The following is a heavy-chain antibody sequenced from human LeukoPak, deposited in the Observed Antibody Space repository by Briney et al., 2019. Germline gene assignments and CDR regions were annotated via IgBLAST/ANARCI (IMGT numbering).Heavy chain of an antibody. CDR3: AKKAYCSGGPCYTTVDY. D-gene: IGHD2-15*01. J-gene: IGHJ4*02. CDR2: ISSSSSYI. V-gene: IGHV3-21*06. Sequence: GGSLRLSCAASGFTFSSYSMNWVRQAPGKGLEWVSSISSSSSYIHYADSVRGRFTISRDNAKNSLFLQMNSLRGEDTAVYYCAKKAYCSGGPCYTTVDYWGQGSLVTVSS. CDR1: GFTFSSYS.